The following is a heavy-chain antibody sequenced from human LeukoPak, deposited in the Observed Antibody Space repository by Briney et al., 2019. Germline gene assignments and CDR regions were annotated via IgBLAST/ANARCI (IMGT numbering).Heavy chain of an antibody. Sequence: ASVKVSCKASGYTFTGYYMHWVRQAPGQGLEWMGWINPNSGGTNYAQKFQGWDTMTRDTSISTAYMELSRLRSDDTAVYYCARDGTYGSGSYIHYYGMDVWGQGTTVTVSS. CDR2: INPNSGGT. CDR1: GYTFTGYY. CDR3: ARDGTYGSGSYIHYYGMDV. J-gene: IGHJ6*02. D-gene: IGHD3-10*01. V-gene: IGHV1-2*04.